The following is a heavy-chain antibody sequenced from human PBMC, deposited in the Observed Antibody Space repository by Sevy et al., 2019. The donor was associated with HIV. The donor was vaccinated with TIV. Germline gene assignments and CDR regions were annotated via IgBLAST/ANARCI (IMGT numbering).Heavy chain of an antibody. CDR1: GFSFSRYW. Sequence: GSLRLSCTASGFSFSRYWMTWVLQAPGEGLEWVANIKQDGSERNYVDSVKGRFTISRDNTQNSLYLQMNSLRAEDTAVYYCATYSGTYSFDAFDIWGRGTMVTVSS. J-gene: IGHJ3*02. V-gene: IGHV3-7*03. CDR2: IKQDGSER. CDR3: ATYSGTYSFDAFDI. D-gene: IGHD1-26*01.